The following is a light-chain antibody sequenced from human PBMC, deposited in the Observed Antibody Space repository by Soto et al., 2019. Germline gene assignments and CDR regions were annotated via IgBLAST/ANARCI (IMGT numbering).Light chain of an antibody. Sequence: EIVMTQSPATLSVSPGERATLSCRASQSVSSNLAWYQQKPGQAPRLLIYGASTRATGIPARFSGSGSGTEFTLTISSLQSEDFAVYYCQQYNNLITFGQGTRLKIK. CDR2: GAS. V-gene: IGKV3-15*01. CDR1: QSVSSN. CDR3: QQYNNLIT. J-gene: IGKJ5*01.